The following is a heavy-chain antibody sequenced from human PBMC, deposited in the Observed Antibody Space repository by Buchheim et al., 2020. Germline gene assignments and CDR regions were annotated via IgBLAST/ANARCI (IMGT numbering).Heavy chain of an antibody. CDR2: ISSSGSTI. J-gene: IGHJ4*01. CDR1: GFTFSSYE. D-gene: IGHD6-19*01. Sequence: EVQLVESGGGLVQPGGSLRLSCAASGFTFSSYEMNWVRQAPGKGLEWVSYISSSGSTIYYADSVKGRFTISRDNAKNSLYLQMNSLLAEDTAVYYCGRESEQWLVPFDYWGQGTL. V-gene: IGHV3-48*03. CDR3: GRESEQWLVPFDY.